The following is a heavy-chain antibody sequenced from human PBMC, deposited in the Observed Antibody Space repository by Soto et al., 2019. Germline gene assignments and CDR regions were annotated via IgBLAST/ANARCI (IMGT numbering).Heavy chain of an antibody. D-gene: IGHD6-13*01. CDR1: GITFSSYA. V-gene: IGHV3-23*01. Sequence: EVQLLESGGGLVQPGGSLRLSCAASGITFSSYAMSWVRQSPGKGLEWVSANSGSGGSTYYADSVKGRFTISRDNSKNTLYLQMISLRAEDTAVYYWAKENGYSSSWCEVDYWGQGTVVTVSS. J-gene: IGHJ4*02. CDR2: NSGSGGST. CDR3: AKENGYSSSWCEVDY.